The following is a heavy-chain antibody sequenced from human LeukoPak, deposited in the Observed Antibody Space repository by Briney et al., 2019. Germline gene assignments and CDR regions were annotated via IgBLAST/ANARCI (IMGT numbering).Heavy chain of an antibody. CDR1: GFTFTTYG. J-gene: IGHJ4*02. CDR2: VWPDGSIK. CDR3: ARAVGPYDY. V-gene: IGHV3-33*01. Sequence: GGSLRLSCAASGFTFTTYGIRWVRQAPGKGLEWVAVVWPDGSIKYYADSVKGRFTISRDDSKNTLFLQMNSLRAEDTAVYYCARAVGPYDYWGQGTLVTVSS. D-gene: IGHD3-16*01.